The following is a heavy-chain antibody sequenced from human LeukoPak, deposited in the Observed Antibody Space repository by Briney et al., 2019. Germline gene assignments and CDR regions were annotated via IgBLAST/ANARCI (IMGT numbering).Heavy chain of an antibody. D-gene: IGHD1-26*01. CDR3: ARDPGVGATLYYFDY. J-gene: IGHJ4*02. Sequence: ASVKVSCKASGYTSTGYYMHWVRQAPGQGLEWMGWINPNSGGTNYAQKFQGRVTMTRDTSISTAYMELSRLRSDDTAVYYCARDPGVGATLYYFDYWGQGTLVTVSS. CDR2: INPNSGGT. V-gene: IGHV1-2*02. CDR1: GYTSTGYY.